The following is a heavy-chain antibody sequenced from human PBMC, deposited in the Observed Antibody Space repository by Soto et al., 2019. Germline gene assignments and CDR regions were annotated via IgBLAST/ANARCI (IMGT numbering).Heavy chain of an antibody. CDR2: ISPYTGNT. V-gene: IGHV1-18*01. J-gene: IGHJ6*02. D-gene: IGHD3-16*01. Sequence: QVQLVQSGDEAKKPGASVKVSCKASGYIFVNYGIAWVRQAPGQGLEWMGWISPYTGNTHSATKIQCRLIMTTGTSTSTAYLDPRSLTSDDTAVSYCVMVDNYVTPTPQDVWGQGTTVTVSS. CDR1: GYIFVNYG. CDR3: VMVDNYVTPTPQDV.